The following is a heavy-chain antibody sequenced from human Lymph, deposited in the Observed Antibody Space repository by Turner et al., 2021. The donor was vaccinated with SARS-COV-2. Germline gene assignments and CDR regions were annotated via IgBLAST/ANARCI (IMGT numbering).Heavy chain of an antibody. V-gene: IGHV3-53*02. Sequence: EVQLVETGGGLIQPGGSLRLSCAASGIIVSRNYMNWVRQAPGKGLEWVSVNYSGGTTYYEDSVKGRFTISRDNSKNTLYLQMNSLRVEDTAVYYCARDLGTYGMDVWGQGTTVTVSS. CDR2: NYSGGTT. CDR1: GIIVSRNY. J-gene: IGHJ6*02. CDR3: ARDLGTYGMDV. D-gene: IGHD6-13*01.